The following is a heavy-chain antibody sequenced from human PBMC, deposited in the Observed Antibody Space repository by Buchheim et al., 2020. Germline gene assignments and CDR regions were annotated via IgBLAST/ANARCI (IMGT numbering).Heavy chain of an antibody. Sequence: EVQLVESGGGLVQPGGSLRLSCAASGFTFSSYAMSWVRQAPGKGLEWVSAISGSGGSTYYADSVKGRFTIPRDNSKKPLYLQMNSLRAEDTAVYYCAKDSEGYDFWSGYYNPNHFDYWGQGTL. CDR1: GFTFSSYA. D-gene: IGHD3-3*01. CDR2: ISGSGGST. J-gene: IGHJ4*02. V-gene: IGHV3-23*04. CDR3: AKDSEGYDFWSGYYNPNHFDY.